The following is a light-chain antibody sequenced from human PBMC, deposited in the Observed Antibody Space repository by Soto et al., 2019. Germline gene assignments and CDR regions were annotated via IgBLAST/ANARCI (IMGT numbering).Light chain of an antibody. CDR1: SSDVGRYNR. CDR3: NSYTGSSTYV. V-gene: IGLV2-18*02. J-gene: IGLJ1*01. Sequence: QSVLTQPPSVSGSPGQSVAISCTGTSSDVGRYNRVSWYQHPPAAAPKLLFYEFIIRPSGVLVLFFGSKFGNTASLTFFGLQAEDEADYYCNSYTGSSTYVFGTGTKVTVL. CDR2: EFI.